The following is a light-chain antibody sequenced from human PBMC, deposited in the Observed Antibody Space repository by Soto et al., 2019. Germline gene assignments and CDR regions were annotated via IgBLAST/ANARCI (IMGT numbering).Light chain of an antibody. CDR2: DAS. J-gene: IGKJ1*01. CDR3: QQYNNYPWT. Sequence: DIQMTQSPSTLSASVGDRVTITCRASQDSNRRLAWYQQKPGKAPNLLIYDASSLESGVPARFSGGGSGTEFTLTISSLQPDDFSTFYCQQYNNYPWTFGQGTKVDI. CDR1: QDSNRR. V-gene: IGKV1-5*01.